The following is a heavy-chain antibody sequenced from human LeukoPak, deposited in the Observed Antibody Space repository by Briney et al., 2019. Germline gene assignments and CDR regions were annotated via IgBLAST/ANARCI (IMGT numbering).Heavy chain of an antibody. CDR1: GGSFRGYY. CDR3: ARGGGYCSSTSCHYFDY. CDR2: INHSGST. J-gene: IGHJ4*02. V-gene: IGHV4-34*01. Sequence: SETLSLTCAVYGGSFRGYYWSWIRQPPGKGLEWIGEINHSGSTNYNPSLKSRVTISVDTSKNQFSLKLSSVTAADTAVYYCARGGGYCSSTSCHYFDYWGQGTLVTVSS. D-gene: IGHD2-2*01.